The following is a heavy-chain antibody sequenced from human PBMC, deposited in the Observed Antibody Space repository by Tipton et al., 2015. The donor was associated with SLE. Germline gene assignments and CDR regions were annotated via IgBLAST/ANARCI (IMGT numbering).Heavy chain of an antibody. CDR2: MNHSGSS. J-gene: IGHJ4*02. CDR1: GGSFSDYY. CDR3: AGGFYYGSGTFSDFEY. D-gene: IGHD3-10*01. V-gene: IGHV4-34*01. Sequence: TLSLTCAVYGGSFSDYYWSWIRQPPGKGLEWIGEMNHSGSSNYNPSLKSRVTISVDTSKNQFSLRLSSVTAADTALYYCAGGFYYGSGTFSDFEYWGQGTLATVSS.